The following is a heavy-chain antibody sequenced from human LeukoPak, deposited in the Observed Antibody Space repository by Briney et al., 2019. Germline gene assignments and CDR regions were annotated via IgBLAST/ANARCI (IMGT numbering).Heavy chain of an antibody. CDR3: ASKESLHHYYGMDV. J-gene: IGHJ6*02. V-gene: IGHV1-69*02. D-gene: IGHD3-10*01. CDR2: IIPILSIA. Sequence: GASVKVSCKASGGTFSSYTISWVRQAPGQGLEWMGRIIPILSIANYAQKFQGRVTITADKSTSTAYMELSSLRSEDTAVYYCASKESLHHYYGMDVWGQGTTVTVSS. CDR1: GGTFSSYT.